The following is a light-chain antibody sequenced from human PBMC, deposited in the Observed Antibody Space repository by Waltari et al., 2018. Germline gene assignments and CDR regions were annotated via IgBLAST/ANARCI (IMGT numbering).Light chain of an antibody. CDR3: QQYDGSVLT. CDR2: GTS. Sequence: CSAGQRVSSISLVWLQQKPGQAPRLVMYGTSSRATGVPDRFSGSRSGTDYTLTISRLEPEDFAMYYCQQYDGSVLTFGGGTKVEL. CDR1: QRVSSIS. V-gene: IGKV3-20*01. J-gene: IGKJ4*01.